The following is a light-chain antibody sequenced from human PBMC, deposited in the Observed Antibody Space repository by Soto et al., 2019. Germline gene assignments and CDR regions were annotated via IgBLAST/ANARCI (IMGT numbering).Light chain of an antibody. Sequence: QSVLTRPASVSGSPGQSITISCTGTSSDVGNYNYVSWYQQYPGRVPKLLIYMVSNRPSGVSNRFSGSKSGTSASLAITGLQAEDEADYYCQSCDSSLSGSGVFGTGTKVTVL. CDR1: SSDVGNYNY. V-gene: IGLV2-14*01. CDR2: MVS. CDR3: QSCDSSLSGSGV. J-gene: IGLJ1*01.